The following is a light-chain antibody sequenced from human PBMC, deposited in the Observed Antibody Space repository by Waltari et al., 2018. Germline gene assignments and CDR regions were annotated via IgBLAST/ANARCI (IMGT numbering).Light chain of an antibody. V-gene: IGLV1-51*02. CDR2: ENT. Sequence: SVLTQPPSVSAAPGQRVTISCSGSHSNIGIHYVSWYQQFPGAAPKLLIYENTRPPPGIPDRFSGSKSDTSATLDISVLQTGDEAHYYCGTWDSSLSDGRLFGGGTKLTVL. CDR3: GTWDSSLSDGRL. J-gene: IGLJ3*02. CDR1: HSNIGIHY.